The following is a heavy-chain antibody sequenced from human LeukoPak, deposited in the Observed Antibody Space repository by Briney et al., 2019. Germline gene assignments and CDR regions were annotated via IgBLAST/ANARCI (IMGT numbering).Heavy chain of an antibody. CDR2: IYYSGST. V-gene: IGHV4-39*01. Sequence: SETLSLTCTVSGGSISSSSYSWGWIRQPPGKGLEWIGSIYYSGSTYYNPSLKSRVTISVDTSKNQFSLKLSSVTAADTAVYYCAMDCSSTSCYSYYFDYWGQGTLVTVSS. CDR1: GGSISSSSYS. CDR3: AMDCSSTSCYSYYFDY. D-gene: IGHD2-2*02. J-gene: IGHJ4*02.